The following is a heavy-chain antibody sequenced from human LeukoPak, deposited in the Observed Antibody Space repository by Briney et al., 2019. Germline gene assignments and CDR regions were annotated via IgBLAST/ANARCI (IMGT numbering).Heavy chain of an antibody. CDR1: GFTFSNYA. CDR3: ATLVRGPTEYGGYGGEDY. V-gene: IGHV3-23*01. CDR2: ITGSGGST. Sequence: SGGSLRLSCAASGFTFSNYAMTWVRQAQGKGLQWVSAITGSGGSTSYADSVKGRFAIARDNSKNTLYLQMNSLRAEDTAVYCCATLVRGPTEYGGYGGEDYWGQGTLVTVSS. D-gene: IGHD5-12*01. J-gene: IGHJ4*02.